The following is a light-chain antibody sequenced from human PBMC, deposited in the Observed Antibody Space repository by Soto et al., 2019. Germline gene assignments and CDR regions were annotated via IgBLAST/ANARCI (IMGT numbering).Light chain of an antibody. V-gene: IGLV9-49*01. CDR2: VGTGGIVG. CDR1: SGYSNYK. J-gene: IGLJ2*01. CDR3: GADHGSGSNFVV. Sequence: QLVLTQPPSGSASLGDSVTLTCTLSSGYSNYKVDWYQQRPGKGPRFVMRVGTGGIVGSKGDGIPDRFSVLGSGLNRYLTIKNIQEEDESDYHCGADHGSGSNFVVFGGGTKLTVL.